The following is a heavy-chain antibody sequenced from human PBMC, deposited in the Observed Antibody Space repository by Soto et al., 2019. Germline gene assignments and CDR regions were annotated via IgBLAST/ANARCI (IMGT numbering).Heavy chain of an antibody. CDR3: ARDRIAVAMGFSLGY. CDR1: GFTFSSYA. D-gene: IGHD6-19*01. Sequence: GGSLRLSCAASGFTFSSYAMHWVRQAPGKGLEWVAVISYDGSNKYYADSVKGRFTISRDNSKNTLYLQMNSLRAEDTAVYYCARDRIAVAMGFSLGYWGQGTLVTVSS. CDR2: ISYDGSNK. V-gene: IGHV3-30-3*01. J-gene: IGHJ4*02.